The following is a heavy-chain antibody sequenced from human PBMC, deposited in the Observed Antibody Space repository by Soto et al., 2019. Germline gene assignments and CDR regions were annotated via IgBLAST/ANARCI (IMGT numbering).Heavy chain of an antibody. V-gene: IGHV3-30-3*01. CDR2: ISYDGSNK. J-gene: IGHJ6*02. Sequence: QVQLVESGGGVVQPGRSLRLSCAASGFTFSSYAMHWVRQAPGEGLEWVAVISYDGSNKYYADSVKGRFTISRDNSKNTLYLQMNSLRAEDTAVYYCARDRGRVYATYYYYGMDVWGQGTTVTVSS. CDR3: ARDRGRVYATYYYYGMDV. D-gene: IGHD2-8*01. CDR1: GFTFSSYA.